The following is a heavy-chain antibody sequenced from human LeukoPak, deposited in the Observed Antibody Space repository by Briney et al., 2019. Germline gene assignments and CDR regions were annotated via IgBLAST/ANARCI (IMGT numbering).Heavy chain of an antibody. D-gene: IGHD6-13*01. Sequence: GRSLRLSCAASGSTLSSYAMHWVRKAPAKGLGWVAVISYDGSNKYYADSVKGRFTISRDNSKNTLYLQMNSLRAEDTAVYYCATGIAAAGVEDYWGQGTLVTVSS. V-gene: IGHV3-30-3*01. CDR3: ATGIAAAGVEDY. CDR2: ISYDGSNK. J-gene: IGHJ4*02. CDR1: GSTLSSYA.